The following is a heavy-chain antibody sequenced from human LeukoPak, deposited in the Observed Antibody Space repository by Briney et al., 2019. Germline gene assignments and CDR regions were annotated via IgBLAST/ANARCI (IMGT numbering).Heavy chain of an antibody. CDR2: MYASGNS. Sequence: SETLSLTCTFSGDSISNNYWSWIPQSPGKGLEWIGFMYASGNSNYNPSPKSRATMSVDTSNNQFSLKLSSVTAADTAVYYCARHRVGAPHFDYWGQGTLVTVSS. D-gene: IGHD1-26*01. V-gene: IGHV4-4*09. J-gene: IGHJ4*02. CDR3: ARHRVGAPHFDY. CDR1: GDSISNNY.